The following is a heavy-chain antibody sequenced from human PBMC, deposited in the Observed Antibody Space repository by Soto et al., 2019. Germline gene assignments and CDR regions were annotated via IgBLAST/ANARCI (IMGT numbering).Heavy chain of an antibody. CDR1: GFTVSSNY. V-gene: IGHV3-66*01. CDR2: IYSGGST. CDR3: ASTTIARAAGKIFPLPFKTKKVVDAFDI. J-gene: IGHJ3*02. Sequence: PGASLSLSCAASGFTVSSNYMSWVRQAPGKGLEWVSVIYSGGSTYYADSVKGRFTISRDNSKNTLYLQMNSLRAEDTAVYYCASTTIARAAGKIFPLPFKTKKVVDAFDIWGQGTMVTVSS. D-gene: IGHD6-13*01.